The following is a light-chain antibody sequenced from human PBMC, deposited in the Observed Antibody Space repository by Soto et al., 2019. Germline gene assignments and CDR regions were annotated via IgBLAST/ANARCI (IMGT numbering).Light chain of an antibody. J-gene: IGLJ1*01. Sequence: QSALTQPASVSGSPGQSITISCTGTSSDVGGYNYVSWYQLHPGKAPKLMIYEVSNRPSGISNRFSASKSGNTASLTISGLQAEDEVDYYCFSYTSSTAYVFGTGTKVTVL. CDR2: EVS. V-gene: IGLV2-14*01. CDR3: FSYTSSTAYV. CDR1: SSDVGGYNY.